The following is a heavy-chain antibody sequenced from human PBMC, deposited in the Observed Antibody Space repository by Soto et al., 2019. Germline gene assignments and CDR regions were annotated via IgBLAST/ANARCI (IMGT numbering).Heavy chain of an antibody. Sequence: SLKVSCKASGGTFSSYAISWVRQAPGQGLEWMGGIIPIFGTANYAQKFQGRVTITADESTSTAYMELSSLRSEDTAVYYCARKVLPPYSSFYYYYYTDVWGKGTTVTVAS. CDR1: GGTFSSYA. D-gene: IGHD6-6*01. CDR2: IIPIFGTA. J-gene: IGHJ6*03. CDR3: ARKVLPPYSSFYYYYYTDV. V-gene: IGHV1-69*13.